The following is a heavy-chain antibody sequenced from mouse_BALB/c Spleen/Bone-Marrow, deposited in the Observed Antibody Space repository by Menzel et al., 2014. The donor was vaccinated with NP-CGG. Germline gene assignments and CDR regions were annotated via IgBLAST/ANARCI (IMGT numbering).Heavy chain of an antibody. CDR3: ASYYYGSNLFAY. V-gene: IGHV14-3*02. CDR2: IDPANGNT. J-gene: IGHJ3*01. D-gene: IGHD1-1*01. CDR1: GFNIKDTY. Sequence: EVQLQESGAELVKPGASVKLPCTASGFNIKDTYMHWVKQRPEQGLEWIGRIDPANGNTKYDPKFQGKATITADTSSNTAYLQLSSLTSEDTAAYYCASYYYGSNLFAYWGQGTLVTVSA.